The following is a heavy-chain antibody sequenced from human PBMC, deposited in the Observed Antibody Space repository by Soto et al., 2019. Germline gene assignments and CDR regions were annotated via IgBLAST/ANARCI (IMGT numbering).Heavy chain of an antibody. CDR1: GGSVSSGNYY. V-gene: IGHV4-61*01. D-gene: IGHD4-17*01. J-gene: IGHJ4*02. CDR3: ARTLYGDNVDY. CDR2: IYYGGGT. Sequence: PSETLSLTCTVSGGSVSSGNYYWNWIRQPPGKGLEWIGDIYYGGGTNYNPSLKSRVTLSVDTSISTAYMELSSLRSEDTAVYYCARTLYGDNVDYWGQGTLVTVSS.